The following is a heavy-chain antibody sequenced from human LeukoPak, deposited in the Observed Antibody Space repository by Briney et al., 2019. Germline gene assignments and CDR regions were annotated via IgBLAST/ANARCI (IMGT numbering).Heavy chain of an antibody. Sequence: SVNVSCKASGGTFSSYAISWVRQAPGQGLEWMGGIIPIFGTANYAQKFQGRVTITADESTSTAYMELSSLRSEDTAVYCCARDWGYYYDSSGFAPPSAGAFDIWGQGTMATVSS. V-gene: IGHV1-69*13. CDR3: ARDWGYYYDSSGFAPPSAGAFDI. CDR2: IIPIFGTA. D-gene: IGHD3-22*01. J-gene: IGHJ3*02. CDR1: GGTFSSYA.